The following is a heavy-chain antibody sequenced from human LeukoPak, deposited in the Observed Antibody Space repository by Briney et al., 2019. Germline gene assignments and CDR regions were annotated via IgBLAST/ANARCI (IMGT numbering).Heavy chain of an antibody. CDR2: ISGSGGST. CDR1: GFTFSSYG. J-gene: IGHJ6*02. Sequence: GGSLRLSCAASGFTFSSYGMHWVRQAPGKGLEWVSAISGSGGSTYYADSVKGRFTISRDNSKNTLYLQMNSLRAEDTAVYYCAKGPSSSNLVVVAADYYYGMDVWGQGTTVTVSS. D-gene: IGHD2-15*01. CDR3: AKGPSSSNLVVVAADYYYGMDV. V-gene: IGHV3-23*01.